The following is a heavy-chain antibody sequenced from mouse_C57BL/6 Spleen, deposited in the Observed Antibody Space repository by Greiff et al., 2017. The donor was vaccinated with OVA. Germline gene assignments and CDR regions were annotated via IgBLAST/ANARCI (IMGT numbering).Heavy chain of an antibody. CDR2: IHPNSGST. Sequence: QVQLQQSGAELVKPGASVKLSCKASGYTFTSYWMHWVKQRPGQGLEWIGMIHPNSGSTNYNEKFKSKATLTVDKSSSTAYMQLSSLTSEDSAVYYCARPQAYLEAYWGQGTLVTVSA. D-gene: IGHD3-2*02. V-gene: IGHV1-64*01. J-gene: IGHJ3*01. CDR1: GYTFTSYW. CDR3: ARPQAYLEAY.